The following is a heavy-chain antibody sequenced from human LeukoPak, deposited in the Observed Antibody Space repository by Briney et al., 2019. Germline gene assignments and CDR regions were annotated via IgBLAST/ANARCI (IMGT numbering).Heavy chain of an antibody. Sequence: PGGSLRLSCAASGFTFSSYAMHWVRQAPGKGLEWVAVISYDGSNKYYADSVKGRFTISRDNSKNTLYLQMNSLRAEDTAVYYCAKDRDGYNFRLAYYFDYWGQGSLVTVSS. CDR1: GFTFSSYA. CDR3: AKDRDGYNFRLAYYFDY. CDR2: ISYDGSNK. D-gene: IGHD5-24*01. J-gene: IGHJ4*02. V-gene: IGHV3-30*04.